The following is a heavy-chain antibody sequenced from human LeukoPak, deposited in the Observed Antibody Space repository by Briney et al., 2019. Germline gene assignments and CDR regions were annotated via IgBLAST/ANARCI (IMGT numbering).Heavy chain of an antibody. D-gene: IGHD2-2*01. Sequence: SETLSLTCTASGGPIANTYYWGWIRQPPGKGLEWIGSTYYSGSPYYNPSLKSRVSISVDTSKNQFSLRLTSVTATDTAVYYCARGGGYCSSTSCYFDYWGQGTLVTVSS. CDR3: ARGGGYCSSTSCYFDY. CDR1: GGPIANTYY. V-gene: IGHV4-39*01. CDR2: TYYSGSP. J-gene: IGHJ4*02.